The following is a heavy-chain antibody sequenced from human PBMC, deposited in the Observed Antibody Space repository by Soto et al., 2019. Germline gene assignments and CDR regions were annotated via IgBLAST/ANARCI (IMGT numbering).Heavy chain of an antibody. Sequence: GASVKVSCKASGYTFTSYAMHWVRQAPGQRLEWMGWINAGNGNTKYSQRFQGRVTITRDTSASTAYMELSSLRSEDTAVYYCARGVPPARYYDGSGDFDYWGQGTLVTAPQ. CDR3: ARGVPPARYYDGSGDFDY. CDR1: GYTFTSYA. CDR2: INAGNGNT. J-gene: IGHJ4*02. D-gene: IGHD3-22*01. V-gene: IGHV1-3*01.